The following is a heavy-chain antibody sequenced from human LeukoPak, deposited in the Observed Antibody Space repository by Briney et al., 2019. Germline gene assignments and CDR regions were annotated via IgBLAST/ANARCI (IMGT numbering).Heavy chain of an antibody. CDR2: ISMDSRTI. D-gene: IGHD2-2*02. CDR1: GFIFKDYA. J-gene: IGHJ4*02. Sequence: GGSLRLSCAASGFIFKDYAMHWVRQPPGKGLEWVSGISMDSRTIVYADSVKGRFTISRDNARNSLYLQMNSLRVEDTAVYYCAKDLKPYQPLYGETGGLFDYWGQGTLVTVSS. CDR3: AKDLKPYQPLYGETGGLFDY. V-gene: IGHV3-9*01.